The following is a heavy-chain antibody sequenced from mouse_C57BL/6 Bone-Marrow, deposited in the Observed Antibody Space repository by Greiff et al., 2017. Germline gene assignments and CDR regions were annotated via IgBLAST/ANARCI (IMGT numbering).Heavy chain of an antibody. D-gene: IGHD1-1*01. CDR1: GYTFTSYD. Sequence: QVQLQQSGPELVKPGASVKLSCKASGYTFTSYDINWVKQRPGQGLEWIGWIYPRDGSTKYNEKFKGKATLTVNKSASTAYMELHSLTSEDSAVYFCARLGFDGSSGDWYFDVWGTGTTVTVSS. V-gene: IGHV1-85*01. CDR2: IYPRDGST. J-gene: IGHJ1*03. CDR3: ARLGFDGSSGDWYFDV.